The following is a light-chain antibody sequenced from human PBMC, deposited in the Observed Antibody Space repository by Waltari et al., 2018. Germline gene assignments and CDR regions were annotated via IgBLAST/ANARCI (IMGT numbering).Light chain of an antibody. Sequence: SVLTQSPGTLSLSPGERATLSCRASQSVISRYLAWYQQRPGQAPRLLIYGASTRATGIPDRFSGSGSGTDFTLTISRLEPEDSAVYYCQQYGSSPTTFGGGTKVEIK. V-gene: IGKV3-20*01. CDR3: QQYGSSPTT. J-gene: IGKJ4*01. CDR2: GAS. CDR1: QSVISRY.